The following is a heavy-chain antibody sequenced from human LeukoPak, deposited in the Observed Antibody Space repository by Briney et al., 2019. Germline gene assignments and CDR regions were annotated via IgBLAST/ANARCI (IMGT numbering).Heavy chain of an antibody. V-gene: IGHV1-69*06. CDR2: IIPIFGTA. CDR1: GGTFSSYA. D-gene: IGHD4-17*01. Sequence: SVKVSCKASGGTFSSYAISWVRQAPGQGLEWMGGIIPIFGTANYAQKFQGRVTTTADKATSTAYMELSSLRSDDTAVYYCARVSDYGDYYNWFDPWGQGTLVTVSS. CDR3: ARVSDYGDYYNWFDP. J-gene: IGHJ5*02.